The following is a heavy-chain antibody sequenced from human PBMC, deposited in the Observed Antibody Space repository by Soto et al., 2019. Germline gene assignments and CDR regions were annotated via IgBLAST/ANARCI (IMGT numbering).Heavy chain of an antibody. V-gene: IGHV1-3*01. CDR1: GYTFTSYA. CDR3: ANTSAVDTKYNWFDP. Sequence: ASVKVSCKASGYTFTSYAMHWVRQAPGQRLEWMGWINAGNGNTKYSQKFQGRVTITRDTSASTAYMELSSLRSEDTAVYYCANTSAVDTKYNWFDPWGQGTLVTVS. J-gene: IGHJ5*02. CDR2: INAGNGNT. D-gene: IGHD2-2*01.